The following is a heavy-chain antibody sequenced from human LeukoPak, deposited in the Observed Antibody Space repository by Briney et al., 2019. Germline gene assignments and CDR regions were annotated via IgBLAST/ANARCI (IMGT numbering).Heavy chain of an antibody. Sequence: ASVKVSFKASGYTFTGYYMHWVRQAPGQGLEWMGWINPNSGGTNYAQKFQGRVTMTRDTSISTAYMELSRLRSDDTAVYYSARDLEQWLDGGDAFDIWGQGTMVTVSS. CDR2: INPNSGGT. CDR3: ARDLEQWLDGGDAFDI. V-gene: IGHV1-2*02. CDR1: GYTFTGYY. J-gene: IGHJ3*02. D-gene: IGHD6-19*01.